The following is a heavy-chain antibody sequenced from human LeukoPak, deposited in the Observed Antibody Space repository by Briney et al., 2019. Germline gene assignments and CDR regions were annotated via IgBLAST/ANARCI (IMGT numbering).Heavy chain of an antibody. CDR3: ARLHGFLEWLFYFDY. J-gene: IGHJ4*02. CDR1: GGTFTKSA. D-gene: IGHD3-3*01. V-gene: IGHV1-69*13. CDR2: IIPIFGTA. Sequence: SVKVSCKASGGTFTKSAFSWVRQAPGQGLEWMGGIIPIFGTANYAQKFQGRVTITADESTSTAYMELSSLRSEDTAVYYCARLHGFLEWLFYFDYWGQGTLVTVSS.